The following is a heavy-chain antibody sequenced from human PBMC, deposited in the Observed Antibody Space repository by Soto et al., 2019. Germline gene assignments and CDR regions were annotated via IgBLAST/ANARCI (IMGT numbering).Heavy chain of an antibody. CDR1: GGSISSSSYY. D-gene: IGHD3-9*01. CDR2: IYYSGST. V-gene: IGHV4-39*01. CDR3: ARRLAYDILTGYYPYYFDY. J-gene: IGHJ4*02. Sequence: SETLSLTCTVSGGSISSSSYYWGWIRQPPGKGLEWIGSIYYSGSTYYNPSLKSRVTISVDTSKNQFSLKLSSVTAADTAVYYCARRLAYDILTGYYPYYFDYWGQGTQVTVSS.